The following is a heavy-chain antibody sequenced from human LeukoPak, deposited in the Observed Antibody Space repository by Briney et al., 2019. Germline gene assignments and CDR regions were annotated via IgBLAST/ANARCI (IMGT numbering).Heavy chain of an antibody. CDR3: ARNLGGYGDYVAAFDI. CDR1: GYSISSSNW. J-gene: IGHJ3*02. D-gene: IGHD4-17*01. Sequence: PSQTLSLTCAVSGYSISSSNWWGWIRQPPGKGLEWIGYIYYSGSTYYNPSLKSRVTMSVDTSKNQFSLKLSSVTAVDTAVYYCARNLGGYGDYVAAFDIWGQGTMVTVSS. CDR2: IYYSGST. V-gene: IGHV4-28*02.